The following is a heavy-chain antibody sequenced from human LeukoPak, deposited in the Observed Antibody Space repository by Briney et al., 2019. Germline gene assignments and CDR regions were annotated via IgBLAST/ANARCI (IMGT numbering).Heavy chain of an antibody. V-gene: IGHV3-21*04. Sequence: GGSLRLSCAASGFTFSTYNMNWVRQAPGKGLEWVSSISGSSSYIYYADSVKGRFTISRDNAKNSLYLQMNSLRADDTAVYYCAKVGELRYFEWSPDYWGQGTLLTVSS. CDR2: ISGSSSYI. CDR3: AKVGELRYFEWSPDY. D-gene: IGHD3-9*01. CDR1: GFTFSTYN. J-gene: IGHJ4*02.